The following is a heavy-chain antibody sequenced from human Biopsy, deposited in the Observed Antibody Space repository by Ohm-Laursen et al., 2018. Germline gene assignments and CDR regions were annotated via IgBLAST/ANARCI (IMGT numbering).Heavy chain of an antibody. CDR3: VAYPSSGFFENNDDFAMDV. CDR2: IITVSETA. CDR1: GGTFTNHA. D-gene: IGHD6-19*01. Sequence: GSSVTVSCKASGGTFTNHAINWVRQAPGHGLEWMGGIITVSETAGYAERFQGRVTITADVTTTTAYMDLSGLRSEDTAVYYCVAYPSSGFFENNDDFAMDVWGQGTTVIVSS. V-gene: IGHV1-69*01. J-gene: IGHJ6*02.